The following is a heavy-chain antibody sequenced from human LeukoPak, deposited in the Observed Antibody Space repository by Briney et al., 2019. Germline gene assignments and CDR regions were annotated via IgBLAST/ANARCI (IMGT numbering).Heavy chain of an antibody. J-gene: IGHJ4*02. D-gene: IGHD6-13*01. V-gene: IGHV3-30*18. CDR1: GFTFSNSG. Sequence: GGSLRLSCAASGFTFSNSGMSWVRQAPGKGLEWVAVISYDGSNKYYADSVKGRFTISRDNSKNTLYLQMNSLRAEDTAVYYCAKLGISLSSSRGYFDYWGQGTLVTVSS. CDR3: AKLGISLSSSRGYFDY. CDR2: ISYDGSNK.